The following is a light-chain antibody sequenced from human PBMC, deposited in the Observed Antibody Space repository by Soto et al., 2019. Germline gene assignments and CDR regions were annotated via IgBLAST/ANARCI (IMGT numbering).Light chain of an antibody. CDR1: TIGAGYD. J-gene: IGLJ2*01. V-gene: IGLV1-40*01. Sequence: QSVLTQPPSVSGAPGQRVTISCTGSTIGAGYDVHWYQQVTGTAPKLLIYGNSNRPSGVPDRISGSKSGTSASLAITGLQAEDEADYYCQSYDSSTVVFGGGTQLTVL. CDR2: GNS. CDR3: QSYDSSTVV.